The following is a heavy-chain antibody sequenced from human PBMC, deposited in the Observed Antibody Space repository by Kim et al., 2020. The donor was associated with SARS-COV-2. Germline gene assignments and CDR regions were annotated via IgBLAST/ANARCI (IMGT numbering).Heavy chain of an antibody. V-gene: IGHV3-23*01. J-gene: IGHJ4*02. CDR3: AKDSRYDFWSGYYFDY. D-gene: IGHD3-3*01. Sequence: GGSLRLSCAASGFSFSNYAMSWVRQAPGKGPEWVSVISGSGGSTYYADPVKGRFTISRDNSKNTLYLQMNSLRAEDTAVYYCAKDSRYDFWSGYYFDYWGQGTLVTVSS. CDR2: ISGSGGST. CDR1: GFSFSNYA.